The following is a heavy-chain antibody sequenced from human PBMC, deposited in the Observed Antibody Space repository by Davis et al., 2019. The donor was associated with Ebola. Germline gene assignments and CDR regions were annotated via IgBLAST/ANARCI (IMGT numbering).Heavy chain of an antibody. V-gene: IGHV3-30*04. CDR3: AKVEVGN. D-gene: IGHD1-26*01. CDR2: VSYDGRHK. CDR1: GFTFSLFA. J-gene: IGHJ4*02. Sequence: GESLKISCAASGFTFSLFAMHWVRQAPGKGLEWVAVVSYDGRHKYYADSVKGRFTISRDNSKNTLYLQMNSLRAEGTAVYSCAKVEVGNWGQGTLVTVSS.